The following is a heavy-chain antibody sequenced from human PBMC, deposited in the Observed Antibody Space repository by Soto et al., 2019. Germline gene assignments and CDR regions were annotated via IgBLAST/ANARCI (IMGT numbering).Heavy chain of an antibody. CDR2: IKSDGSST. V-gene: IGHV3-74*01. CDR3: AIGGGDYNYFDH. D-gene: IGHD2-21*01. CDR1: GFLFSTYW. Sequence: EVQLVESGGGLVQPGGSLRLSCAASGFLFSTYWMFWVRQVPRKGLLWVSRIKSDGSSTSYADSVKGRFTISRENTKNTLYMQMTSLRAEDTAVYYCAIGGGDYNYFDHWGQGILVTVSS. J-gene: IGHJ4*02.